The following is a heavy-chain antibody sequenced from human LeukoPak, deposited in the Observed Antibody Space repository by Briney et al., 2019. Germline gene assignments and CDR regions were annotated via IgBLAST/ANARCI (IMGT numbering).Heavy chain of an antibody. Sequence: GRSLRLSCAASGFTFSSYGMHWVRQAPGKGLEWVAVIWYDGSNKYYADSVKGRFTISRDNSKNTLYLQMNSLRAEDTAVYYCAKVERFLEGSWYYYYMDVWGKGTTVTVSS. CDR3: AKVERFLEGSWYYYYMDV. CDR2: IWYDGSNK. D-gene: IGHD3-3*01. J-gene: IGHJ6*03. V-gene: IGHV3-33*06. CDR1: GFTFSSYG.